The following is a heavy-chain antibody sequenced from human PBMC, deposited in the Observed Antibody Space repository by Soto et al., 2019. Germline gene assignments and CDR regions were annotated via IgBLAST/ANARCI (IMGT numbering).Heavy chain of an antibody. CDR3: AKRGYCSGGTCFGDYFQH. J-gene: IGHJ1*01. CDR1: GFSFSTYA. V-gene: IGHV3-23*01. CDR2: ISGSGVST. D-gene: IGHD2-15*01. Sequence: EVHLLESGGGLVQPGGSLRLSCAAAGFSFSTYAMTWVRQAPGRGLEWVSTISGSGVSTYYADSVKGRFTISRDNSRNTLYLQMNGRRAEDSAVYYCAKRGYCSGGTCFGDYFQHWGQGTLVTVSS.